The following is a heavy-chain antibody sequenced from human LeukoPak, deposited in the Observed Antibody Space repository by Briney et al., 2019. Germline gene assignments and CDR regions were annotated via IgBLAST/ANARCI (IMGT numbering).Heavy chain of an antibody. CDR1: GFTFSDYY. J-gene: IGHJ4*02. V-gene: IGHV3-11*01. CDR3: ARGWGSGSYYEYYFDY. D-gene: IGHD3-10*01. CDR2: ISSSGSTI. Sequence: GGSLRLSCAVSGFTFSDYYMSWIRQAPGKGLEWVSYISSSGSTIYYADSVKGRFTISRDNAKNSLCLQMNSLRAEDTAVYYCARGWGSGSYYEYYFDYWGQGTLVTVSS.